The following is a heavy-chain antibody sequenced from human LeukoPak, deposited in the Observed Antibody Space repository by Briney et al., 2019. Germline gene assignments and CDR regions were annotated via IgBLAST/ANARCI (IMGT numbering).Heavy chain of an antibody. D-gene: IGHD1-14*01. V-gene: IGHV3-30*18. CDR2: ISVDGSNQ. Sequence: PGGSLRLSCAASGFTFRSYGMHWVRQAPGKGLEWVAVISVDGSNQYYADSVKGRFTISRDNSRNTLYLQMNSLRAEDTAVYSYQQDVPRPETGPPGDYTVDAFDHWGQGTLVTVSS. J-gene: IGHJ4*02. CDR3: QQDVPRPETGPPGDYTVDAFDH. CDR1: GFTFRSYG.